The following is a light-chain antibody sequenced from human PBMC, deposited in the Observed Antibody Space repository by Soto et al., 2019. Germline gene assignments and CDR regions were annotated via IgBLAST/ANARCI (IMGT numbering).Light chain of an antibody. V-gene: IGKV1-39*01. Sequence: DIQMPQSPSSLSASVGDRVTITCRASQSISSYLNWYQQKPEKAPKLLIYAASSLQSGVPSRFSGSGSGTDFTLPISSLQPEDFATYYCQQSYSTLLYTFGQGTKLEIK. J-gene: IGKJ2*01. CDR3: QQSYSTLLYT. CDR2: AAS. CDR1: QSISSY.